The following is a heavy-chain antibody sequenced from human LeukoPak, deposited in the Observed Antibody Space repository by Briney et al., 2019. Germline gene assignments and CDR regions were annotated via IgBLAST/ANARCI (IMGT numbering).Heavy chain of an antibody. D-gene: IGHD2-2*01. CDR2: IWYDGSNK. Sequence: GGSLRLSCAASGFTFSSYGMHWVRQAPGKGLEWVAVIWYDGSNKYYADSVKGRFTISRDNSKNTLYLRMNSLRAEDTAVYYCARDRSDIVVVPAATAPGYWGQGTLVTVSS. J-gene: IGHJ4*02. CDR1: GFTFSSYG. CDR3: ARDRSDIVVVPAATAPGY. V-gene: IGHV3-33*01.